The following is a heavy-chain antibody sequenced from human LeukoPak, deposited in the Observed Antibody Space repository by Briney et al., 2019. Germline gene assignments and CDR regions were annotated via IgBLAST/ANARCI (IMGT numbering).Heavy chain of an antibody. J-gene: IGHJ3*02. V-gene: IGHV1-46*01. D-gene: IGHD3-22*01. Sequence: ASVKVSXKASGYTFTSYYMHWGRETPGQGVEWIGIINPSGGGRSCAQKFQGRVTMTRATSTSTVYMELRSLRSDDTAVYYCARAGVITTTDAFDIWGQGTMVTVSS. CDR1: GYTFTSYY. CDR2: INPSGGGR. CDR3: ARAGVITTTDAFDI.